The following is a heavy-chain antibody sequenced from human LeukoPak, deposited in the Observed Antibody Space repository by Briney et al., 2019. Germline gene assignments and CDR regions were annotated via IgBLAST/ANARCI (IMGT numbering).Heavy chain of an antibody. Sequence: PSETLSLTSSVSGFSVSGGYSWGWIRQTPGEGLEWIGSIHHGVTIGDYNPSSRFRVTVSLATSRTQFSLTRTCVTAADTAGYYCARGEGLVGPSDYWGQGILVTVSA. D-gene: IGHD1-26*01. V-gene: IGHV4-38-2*02. CDR3: ARGEGLVGPSDY. CDR2: IHHGVTI. CDR1: GFSVSGGYS. J-gene: IGHJ4*02.